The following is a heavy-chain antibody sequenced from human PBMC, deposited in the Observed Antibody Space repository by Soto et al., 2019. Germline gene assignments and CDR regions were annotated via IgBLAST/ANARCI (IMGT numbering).Heavy chain of an antibody. CDR1: GGSLSSNDW. CDR3: AARGWGGFGR. D-gene: IGHD3-3*01. J-gene: IGHJ4*02. Sequence: QVQLQESGPGLVKPSGTLSLTCAVSGGSLSSNDWWSWVRQPPGKGLEWIGEIFHSGSTNYNPSLRSRVTISVDKSKNQFSLQLRSVTAADMAVYYCAARGWGGFGRWGQGTLVTVSS. CDR2: IFHSGST. V-gene: IGHV4-4*02.